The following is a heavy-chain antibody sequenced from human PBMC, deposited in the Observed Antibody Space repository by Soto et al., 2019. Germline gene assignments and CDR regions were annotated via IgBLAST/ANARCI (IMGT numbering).Heavy chain of an antibody. CDR3: ARSPPRSGWYSY. Sequence: QVQLVESGGGVVQPGRSLRLSCAASGFTFSSYGMHWVRQAPGKGLEWVAVIWYDGSNKYYADSVKGRFTISRDNSKNTLYLQMNSLRAEDTAVYYCARSPPRSGWYSYWGQGTLVTVSS. V-gene: IGHV3-33*01. CDR2: IWYDGSNK. D-gene: IGHD6-19*01. J-gene: IGHJ4*02. CDR1: GFTFSSYG.